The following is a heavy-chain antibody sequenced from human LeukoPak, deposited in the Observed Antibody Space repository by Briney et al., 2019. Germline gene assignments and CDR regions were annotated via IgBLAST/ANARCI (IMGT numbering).Heavy chain of an antibody. J-gene: IGHJ4*02. D-gene: IGHD4-17*01. Sequence: PGRSLRLSCAASGFTFDDYAMHWVRQAPGKGLEWVSGISWNSGSIGYADSVKGRFTISRDNAKNSLYLQMNSLRAEDTALYYCVNLAIDYGDSSGYWGQGTLVTVSS. CDR3: VNLAIDYGDSSGY. CDR1: GFTFDDYA. V-gene: IGHV3-9*01. CDR2: ISWNSGSI.